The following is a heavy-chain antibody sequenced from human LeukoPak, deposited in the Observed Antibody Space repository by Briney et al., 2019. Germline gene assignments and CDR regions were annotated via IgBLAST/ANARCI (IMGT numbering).Heavy chain of an antibody. V-gene: IGHV3-48*04. CDR2: ISSSSSTI. CDR3: AKVWYYYGSGSSFGAFDI. J-gene: IGHJ3*02. CDR1: GFTFSSYS. Sequence: GGSLRLSCAASGFTFSSYSMNWVRQAPGKGLEWVSYISSSSSTIYYADSVKGRFTISRDNAKNTLYLQMNSLRAEDTAVYYCAKVWYYYGSGSSFGAFDIWGQGTMVTVSS. D-gene: IGHD3-10*01.